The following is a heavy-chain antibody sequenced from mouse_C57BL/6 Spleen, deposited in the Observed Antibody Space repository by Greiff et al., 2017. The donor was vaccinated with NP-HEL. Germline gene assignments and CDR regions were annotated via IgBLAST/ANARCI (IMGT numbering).Heavy chain of an antibody. J-gene: IGHJ3*01. V-gene: IGHV5-4*01. D-gene: IGHD3-2*02. CDR3: ARGRPSQAAFAY. CDR2: ISDGGSDT. CDR1: GFTFTSYA. Sequence: EVQVVESGGGLVKPGGSLKLSCAASGFTFTSYAMSWVRQTPEKRLEWVATISDGGSDTYYPDNLKGRFTISTDNAKNNLYLQMSHLKSEDTAMYYCARGRPSQAAFAYWGQGTLVTVSA.